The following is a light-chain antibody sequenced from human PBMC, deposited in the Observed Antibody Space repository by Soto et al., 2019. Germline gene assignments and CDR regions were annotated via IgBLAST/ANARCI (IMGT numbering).Light chain of an antibody. J-gene: IGKJ1*01. CDR3: QQDYNLPWT. Sequence: DNKMTQSPSTLSAKVGDTVTITCRASESISSWLAWYQEKPGKAPNLLIYDASSLESGVPSRFSGSGSGTAFTLTISSLQPEDFAVYYCQQDYNLPWTFGQGS. CDR2: DAS. V-gene: IGKV1-5*01. CDR1: ESISSW.